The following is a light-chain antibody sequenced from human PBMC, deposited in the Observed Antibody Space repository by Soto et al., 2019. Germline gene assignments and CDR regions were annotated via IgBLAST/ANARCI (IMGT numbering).Light chain of an antibody. J-gene: IGKJ2*01. CDR1: QAINNL. Sequence: DIQLTQSPSSVSASVGDRVTITCRASQAINNLLVWYQQKPGKAPNLLIYAASTLQSGVPARFSGSGSGTHFTLTIASLQPEDFATYYCQQANSFPHTFGQGTKLEIQ. CDR2: AAS. CDR3: QQANSFPHT. V-gene: IGKV1-12*01.